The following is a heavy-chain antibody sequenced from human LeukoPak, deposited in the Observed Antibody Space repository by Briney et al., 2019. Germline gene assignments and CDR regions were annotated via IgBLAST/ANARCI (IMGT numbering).Heavy chain of an antibody. Sequence: SETLSLTCAVYGGSFSAYYWSWIRQSPGKELAWIAEINHRGDTNYNPSVKSRVSISVDTSKNQFSLKVTSLTAADTAVYYCARGPTISETGYFDYWGQGTLVTVSS. CDR3: ARGPTISETGYFDY. D-gene: IGHD1-1*01. V-gene: IGHV4-34*01. CDR2: INHRGDT. J-gene: IGHJ4*03. CDR1: GGSFSAYY.